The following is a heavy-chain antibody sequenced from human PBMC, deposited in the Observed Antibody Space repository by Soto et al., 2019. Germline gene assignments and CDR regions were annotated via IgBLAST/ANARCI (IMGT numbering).Heavy chain of an antibody. CDR1: GGSFSGYY. J-gene: IGHJ6*03. Sequence: SETLSLTCAVYGGSFSGYYWSWIRQPPGKGLEWIGEINHSGSTNYNPSLKSRVTISADTSKNQFSLKLSSVTAADTAVYYCARAPRRGYCSGGSCQARRDYYYYMDVWGKGTTVTVSS. CDR2: INHSGST. CDR3: ARAPRRGYCSGGSCQARRDYYYYMDV. V-gene: IGHV4-34*01. D-gene: IGHD2-15*01.